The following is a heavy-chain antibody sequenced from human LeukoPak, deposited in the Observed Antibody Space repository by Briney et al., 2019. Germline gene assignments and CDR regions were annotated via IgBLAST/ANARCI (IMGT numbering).Heavy chain of an antibody. J-gene: IGHJ4*02. Sequence: SETLSLTCAVYGGSFSGYYWSWIRQPPGKVLEWIGEINHSGSTNYNPSLKSRVTISVDTSKNQFSLKLSSVTAADTAVYYCARRGYCSSTSCYWTSRRYYFDYWGQGTLVTVSS. D-gene: IGHD2-2*01. V-gene: IGHV4-34*01. CDR1: GGSFSGYY. CDR2: INHSGST. CDR3: ARRGYCSSTSCYWTSRRYYFDY.